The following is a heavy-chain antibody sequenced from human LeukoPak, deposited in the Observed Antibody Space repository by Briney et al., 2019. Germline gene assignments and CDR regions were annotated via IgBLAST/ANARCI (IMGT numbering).Heavy chain of an antibody. CDR3: ASQWELRY. D-gene: IGHD1-26*01. V-gene: IGHV3-53*01. Sequence: GGSLRLSCAASGFTVSSNYMSWVRQAPGKGLEWVSVIYSAGSTYYADSVKGRFTISRDNSKNTLYPQMNSLRAEDTAVYYCASQWELRYWGQGTLVTVSS. CDR2: IYSAGST. J-gene: IGHJ4*02. CDR1: GFTVSSNY.